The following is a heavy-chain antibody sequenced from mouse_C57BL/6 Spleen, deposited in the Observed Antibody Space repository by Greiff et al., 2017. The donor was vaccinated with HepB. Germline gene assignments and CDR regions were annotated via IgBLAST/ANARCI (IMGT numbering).Heavy chain of an antibody. J-gene: IGHJ1*03. D-gene: IGHD1-1*01. CDR1: GYAFSSSW. CDR3: ARWATVGYFDV. CDR2: IYPGDGDT. V-gene: IGHV1-82*01. Sequence: VQLQQSGPELVKPGASVKISCKASGYAFSSSWMNWVKQRPGKGLEWIGRIYPGDGDTNYNGKFKGKATLTADKSSSTAYMQLSSLTSEDSAVYFGARWATVGYFDVWGTGTTVTVSS.